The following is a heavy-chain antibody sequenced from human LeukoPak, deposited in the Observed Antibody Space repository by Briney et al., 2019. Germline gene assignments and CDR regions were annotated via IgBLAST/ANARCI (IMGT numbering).Heavy chain of an antibody. CDR2: IYSGGTT. CDR3: ARANYDKSGLVDY. Sequence: GGSLRLSCAASGFTVSSNSMSWVRQAPGKGLEWVSVIYSGGTTYYADSVKGRFTISRDNSKNTLYLQMNSLRAEDTAVYYCARANYDKSGLVDYWGQGTLVTVSS. J-gene: IGHJ4*02. CDR1: GFTVSSNS. V-gene: IGHV3-66*01. D-gene: IGHD3-22*01.